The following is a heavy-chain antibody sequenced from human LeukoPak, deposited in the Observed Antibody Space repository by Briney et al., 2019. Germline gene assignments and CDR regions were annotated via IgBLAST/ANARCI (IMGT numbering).Heavy chain of an antibody. Sequence: PGGSLRLSCAASGFTFSSYGMHWVRQAPGKGLEWVAVISYDGSNKYYADSVKGRFTISRDNSKNTLYLQMNSLKTEDTAVYYCTTDHGAFDIWGQGTMVTVSS. CDR1: GFTFSSYG. CDR3: TTDHGAFDI. CDR2: ISYDGSNK. V-gene: IGHV3-30*03. J-gene: IGHJ3*02.